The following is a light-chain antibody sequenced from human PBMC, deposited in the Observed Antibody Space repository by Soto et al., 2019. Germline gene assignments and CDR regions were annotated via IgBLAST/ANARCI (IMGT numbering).Light chain of an antibody. V-gene: IGLV2-14*03. CDR2: DVT. J-gene: IGLJ2*01. CDR1: SSDVGGYNF. CDR3: SSYTSSNTVV. Sequence: QSALTQPASESWSPGQSITISCTGTSSDVGGYNFVSWYQHHPGKAPKLMIYDVTNRPSGVSNRFSGSKSGNTASLTISGLLAEDETDYYCSSYTSSNTVVFGGGTKLTLL.